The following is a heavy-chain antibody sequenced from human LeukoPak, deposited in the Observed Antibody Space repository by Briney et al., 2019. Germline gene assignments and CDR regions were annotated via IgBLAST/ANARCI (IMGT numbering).Heavy chain of an antibody. J-gene: IGHJ6*02. CDR3: ARDRDVGTYYYYYGLDV. Sequence: SETLSLSCTVSGGSLNNHYWSWIRQPPGKGLEWIGYIYYSGSTNYNPPFKSRATISVDTSKNQFSLKLTSVTAADTAVYYCARDRDVGTYYYYYGLDVWGQGATVTVSS. V-gene: IGHV4-59*11. D-gene: IGHD1-26*01. CDR2: IYYSGST. CDR1: GGSLNNHY.